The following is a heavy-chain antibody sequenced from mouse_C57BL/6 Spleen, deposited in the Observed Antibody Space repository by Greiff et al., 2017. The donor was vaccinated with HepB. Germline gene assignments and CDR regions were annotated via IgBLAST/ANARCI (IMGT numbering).Heavy chain of an antibody. CDR3: ARGHGYYDD. Sequence: EVQLQESGPVLVKPGASVKMSCKASGYTFTDYYMNWVKQSPGKSLEWIGVINPYNGGTSYNPKFKGKATLTVDKSSSTAYMAFNSLTSEDSAVYHCARGHGYYDDWGQGTTLTVSA. J-gene: IGHJ2*01. CDR2: INPYNGGT. CDR1: GYTFTDYY. V-gene: IGHV1-19*01. D-gene: IGHD2-3*01.